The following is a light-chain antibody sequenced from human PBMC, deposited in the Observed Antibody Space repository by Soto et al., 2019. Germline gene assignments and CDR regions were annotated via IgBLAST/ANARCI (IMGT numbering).Light chain of an antibody. CDR1: SGYSNYK. CDR2: VGTGGIVG. CDR3: GADHGSGSNFVVV. Sequence: QSVLTQPPSASASLGASVTLTCTLSSGYSNYKVDWYQQRPGKGPRFVMRVGTGGIVGSKGDGIPDRFSVLGSGLNRYLTIKNIQEEDESDYHCGADHGSGSNFVVVFGGGTKRHRP. J-gene: IGLJ2*01. V-gene: IGLV9-49*01.